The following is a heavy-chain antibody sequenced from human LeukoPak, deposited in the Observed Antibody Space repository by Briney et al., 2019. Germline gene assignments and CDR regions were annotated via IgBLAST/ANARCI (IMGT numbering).Heavy chain of an antibody. J-gene: IGHJ4*02. CDR2: ISGSGGST. CDR3: AAYYDSTY. D-gene: IGHD3-22*01. Sequence: GGSLSLSCAASCFTSSSYAMSWGRHAPGKGLEWGSAISGSGGSTYYADSVKGRYTISRDNSKNTLYLQMNSLRAEDTAVDYCAAYYDSTYWGQGTLVTVSS. CDR1: CFTSSSYA. V-gene: IGHV3-23*01.